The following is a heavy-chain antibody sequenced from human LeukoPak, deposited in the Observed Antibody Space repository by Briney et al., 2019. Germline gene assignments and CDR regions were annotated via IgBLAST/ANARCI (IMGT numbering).Heavy chain of an antibody. Sequence: SGTLSLTCSVSGGSISSLYWSWIRQPPGKGLEWIGYIYYSGSTNYNPSLKSRVTISVDTSKNQFSLKLSSVTAADTAVYYCAREPLGYCSGGSCSGYWGQGTLVTVSS. D-gene: IGHD2-15*01. V-gene: IGHV4-59*12. CDR3: AREPLGYCSGGSCSGY. CDR2: IYYSGST. J-gene: IGHJ4*02. CDR1: GGSISSLY.